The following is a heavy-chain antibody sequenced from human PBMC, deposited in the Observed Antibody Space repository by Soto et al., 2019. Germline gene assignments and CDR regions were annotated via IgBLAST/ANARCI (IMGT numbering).Heavy chain of an antibody. V-gene: IGHV4-30-2*01. CDR2: IYHSGST. Sequence: QLQLQESGSGLVKPSQTLSLTCAVSGGSISSGGYSWSWIRQPPGKGLEWIGYIYHSGSTYYNPSLQSRLTISVDRSKNQFSLQLRSVTAADTAVYYCASYIVLMVYAYFDYWGQGTLVTVSS. CDR3: ASYIVLMVYAYFDY. D-gene: IGHD2-8*01. J-gene: IGHJ4*02. CDR1: GGSISSGGYS.